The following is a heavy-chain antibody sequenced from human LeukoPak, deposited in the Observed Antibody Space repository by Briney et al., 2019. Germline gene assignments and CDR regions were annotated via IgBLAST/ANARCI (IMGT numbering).Heavy chain of an antibody. V-gene: IGHV4-59*08. CDR3: ARFPRYDSGGYYLDY. CDR2: IFHSGST. J-gene: IGHJ4*02. Sequence: SETLSLTCTVSGGSISSYWWSWVRQPPGKGLEWIGHIFHSGSTTYNASLQSRVTMSVDTSKNQFSLNLSCVTAADTALYYCARFPRYDSGGYYLDYWGQGTLVTVSS. CDR1: GGSISSYW. D-gene: IGHD3-22*01.